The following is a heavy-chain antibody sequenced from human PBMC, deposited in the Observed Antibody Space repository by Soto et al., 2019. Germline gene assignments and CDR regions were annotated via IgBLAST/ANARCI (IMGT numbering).Heavy chain of an antibody. Sequence: SGPTLVNPTQTLTLTCTFSGFSLSTSGVGVGWIRQPPGKALEWLALIYWNDDKRYSPSLKSRLTITKDTSKNQVVLTMTNMDPVDTVTYYCARHPIAARPFDYWGQGTLVTVSS. CDR2: IYWNDDK. D-gene: IGHD6-6*01. CDR3: ARHPIAARPFDY. CDR1: GFSLSTSGVG. V-gene: IGHV2-5*01. J-gene: IGHJ4*02.